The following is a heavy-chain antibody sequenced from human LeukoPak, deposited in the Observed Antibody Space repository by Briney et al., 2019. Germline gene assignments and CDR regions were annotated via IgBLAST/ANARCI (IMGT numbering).Heavy chain of an antibody. CDR3: ASRGILGRYNYGWDY. CDR1: GFTVSSDY. D-gene: IGHD5-18*01. V-gene: IGHV3-66*01. CDR2: IYSSRST. Sequence: PGGSLRLSCAASGFTVSSDYMSWVRQAPGKGLQWVSIIYSSRSTNYADSVKGRFTISRDNSKNTVYLQMNSLRAEDTAVYYCASRGILGRYNYGWDYWGQGTLVTVSS. J-gene: IGHJ4*02.